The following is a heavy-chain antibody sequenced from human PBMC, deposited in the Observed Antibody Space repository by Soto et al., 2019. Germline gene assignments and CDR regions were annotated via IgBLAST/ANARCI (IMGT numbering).Heavy chain of an antibody. Sequence: QVQLVESGGGVVQPGRSLRLSCAASGFTFSSYGMHWVRQAPGKGLEWVAVIWYDGSNKYYADSVKGRFTISRDNSKNTLYLQMNSLSAEDTAVYYCAIDTAVAGGKMGFDYWGQGTLVTVSS. D-gene: IGHD6-19*01. CDR1: GFTFSSYG. V-gene: IGHV3-33*01. CDR3: AIDTAVAGGKMGFDY. CDR2: IWYDGSNK. J-gene: IGHJ4*02.